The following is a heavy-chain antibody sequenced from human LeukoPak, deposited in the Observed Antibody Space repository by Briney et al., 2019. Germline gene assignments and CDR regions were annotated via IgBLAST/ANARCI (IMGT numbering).Heavy chain of an antibody. Sequence: ASVEVSCKASGYTFTSYDINWVRQATGQGLEWMGWMNPNSGNTGYAQKFQGRVTMTRNTSISTAYMELSSLRSEDTAVYYCARVGYCSSTSCPLRDYYYGMDVWGQGTTVTVSS. CDR2: MNPNSGNT. J-gene: IGHJ6*02. CDR1: GYTFTSYD. CDR3: ARVGYCSSTSCPLRDYYYGMDV. D-gene: IGHD2-2*01. V-gene: IGHV1-8*01.